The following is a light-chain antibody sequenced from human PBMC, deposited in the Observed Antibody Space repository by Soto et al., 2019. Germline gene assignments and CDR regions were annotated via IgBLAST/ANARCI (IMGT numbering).Light chain of an antibody. CDR3: QQYHSYPPWT. CDR2: AAS. J-gene: IGKJ1*01. V-gene: IGKV1-8*01. CDR1: QGVGSS. Sequence: AIRMTQSPSSFSASTGDRVTITCRASQGVGSSLAWYQQKPGKAPKLLIYAASTLQSGVPSRFSGSGSGTDFTLTISCLHSEDFATYYCQQYHSYPPWTFGQGTKVDIK.